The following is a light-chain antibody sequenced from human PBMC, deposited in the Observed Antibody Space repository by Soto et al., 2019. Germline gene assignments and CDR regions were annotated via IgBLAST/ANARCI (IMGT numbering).Light chain of an antibody. CDR3: QQYHSLPIT. Sequence: DIQMTQSPSSLSVSVGDRVTITCQASRYIGNYLNWYQQKPGKAPKLLINDASSLEMGVPSRFSGSGYGTDFSVTISSLQPEDVEAYYCQQYHSLPITFGRGTRLDI. CDR1: RYIGNY. V-gene: IGKV1-33*01. J-gene: IGKJ5*01. CDR2: DAS.